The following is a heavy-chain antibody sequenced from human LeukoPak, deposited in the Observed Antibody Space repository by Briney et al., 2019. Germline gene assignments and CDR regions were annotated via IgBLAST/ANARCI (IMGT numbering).Heavy chain of an antibody. V-gene: IGHV4-59*11. D-gene: IGHD6-19*01. CDR1: GGSISSQF. CDR2: IYNSGTT. Sequence: SETLSLTCTVSGGSISSQFWSWIRQPAGKGLEWIGNIYNSGTTNYNPSLESRVTISVDTSKNQLSLQVTSVTAADTAVYYCTKATQWLAFDYWGRGTLVTVSS. CDR3: TKATQWLAFDY. J-gene: IGHJ4*02.